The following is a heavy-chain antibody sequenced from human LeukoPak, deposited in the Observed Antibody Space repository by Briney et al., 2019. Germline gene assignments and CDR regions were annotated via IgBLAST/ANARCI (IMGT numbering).Heavy chain of an antibody. CDR1: GFTFSTFA. Sequence: PGGSLRLSCAASGFTFSTFAMIWVRQPPGKGLEWVSIIYSGGRTYYADSAKGRFTISRDIFKNTVYLQMNSLRAEDTAVYYCAREGATTAFDYWGQGTLVTVSS. CDR2: IYSGGRT. V-gene: IGHV3-53*01. J-gene: IGHJ4*02. CDR3: AREGATTAFDY. D-gene: IGHD1-26*01.